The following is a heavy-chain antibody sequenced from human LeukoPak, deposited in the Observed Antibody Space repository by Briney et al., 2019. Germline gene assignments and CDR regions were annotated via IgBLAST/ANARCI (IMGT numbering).Heavy chain of an antibody. CDR3: ARSHTAMVSSTFDY. CDR2: VIPIFGTA. CDR1: GDTFSSYA. Sequence: GASVKVSCKASGDTFSSYAISWVRQAPGQGLEWMGGVIPIFGTANYAQKFQGRVTITADESTSTAYMELSSLRSEDTAVYYCARSHTAMVSSTFDYWGQGTLVTVSS. D-gene: IGHD5-18*01. J-gene: IGHJ4*02. V-gene: IGHV1-69*13.